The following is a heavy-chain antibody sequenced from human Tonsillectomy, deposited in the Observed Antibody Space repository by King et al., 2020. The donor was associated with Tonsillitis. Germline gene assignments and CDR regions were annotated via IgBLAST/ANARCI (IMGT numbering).Heavy chain of an antibody. CDR2: MNPNSGNT. D-gene: IGHD2-21*01. Sequence: VQLVESGSEVKKPGASVKVSCKASGYTFTNNDINWVRQATGQGLEWMGWMNPNSGNTGFAQKIQGRVSMTRNTSINTAYMELSSLRSEDTAVYYCSRFHRVILDLWGQGTLVRVSS. V-gene: IGHV1-8*02. J-gene: IGHJ5*02. CDR1: GYTFTNND. CDR3: SRFHRVILDL.